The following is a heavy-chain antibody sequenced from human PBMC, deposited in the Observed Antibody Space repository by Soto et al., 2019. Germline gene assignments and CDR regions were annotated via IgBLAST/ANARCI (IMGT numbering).Heavy chain of an antibody. CDR3: ARHPPYGPLDY. CDR1: GDSAGFIRSSSYH. CDR2: IYYSGST. Sequence: PSXTLSLTCIVSGDSAGFIRSSSYHWGWIRQPPGKGLEWIGNIYYSGSTYYNPSLKSRVTISGDTSKNQFSLRLTSVTAADTAVYYCARHPPYGPLDYWGQGTLVTVSS. J-gene: IGHJ4*02. D-gene: IGHD4-17*01. V-gene: IGHV4-39*01.